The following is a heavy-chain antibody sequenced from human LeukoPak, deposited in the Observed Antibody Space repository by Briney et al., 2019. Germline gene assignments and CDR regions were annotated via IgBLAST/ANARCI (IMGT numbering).Heavy chain of an antibody. CDR1: GGSFSAYY. V-gene: IGHV4-34*01. J-gene: IGHJ4*02. Sequence: PSETLSLTCTLYGGSFSAYYWSWIRQTPGKGLEWIGEMNQSGSANHNPSLKSRVTISVDTSKNQFSLEMISVTAADTAVYYCALDLTPFYDFWSSYYGYWAEGSLVTVSS. CDR2: MNQSGSA. D-gene: IGHD3/OR15-3a*01. CDR3: ALDLTPFYDFWSSYYGY.